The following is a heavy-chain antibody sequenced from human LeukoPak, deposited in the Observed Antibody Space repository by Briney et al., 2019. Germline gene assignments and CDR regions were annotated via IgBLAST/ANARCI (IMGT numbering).Heavy chain of an antibody. CDR2: IYYSGST. V-gene: IGHV4-59*12. D-gene: IGHD5-12*01. CDR1: GGSISSYY. CDR3: ARVSRRGYSGYNFRSREFDY. J-gene: IGHJ4*02. Sequence: SETLSLTCTVSGGSISSYYWSWIRQPPGKGLEWIGYIYYSGSTNYNPSLKSRVTISVDTSKNRFSLKLSSVTAADTAVYYCARVSRRGYSGYNFRSREFDYWGQGTLVTVSS.